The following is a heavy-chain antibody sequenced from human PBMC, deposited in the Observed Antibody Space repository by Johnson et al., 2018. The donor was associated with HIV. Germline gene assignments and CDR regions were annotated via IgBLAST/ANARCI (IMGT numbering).Heavy chain of an antibody. Sequence: QVQLVESGGGLVKPGGSLRLSCAASGFTFSDYYMTWIRQAPGKGLEWVSYISTNVNDMYYADSVKGRFIISRDNAKNSLYLQMNSLRVEDTAVYYCARMAAHVSDFWGQGTMVTVSS. V-gene: IGHV3-11*04. CDR1: GFTFSDYY. CDR3: ARMAAHVSDF. J-gene: IGHJ3*01. CDR2: ISTNVNDM. D-gene: IGHD5-24*01.